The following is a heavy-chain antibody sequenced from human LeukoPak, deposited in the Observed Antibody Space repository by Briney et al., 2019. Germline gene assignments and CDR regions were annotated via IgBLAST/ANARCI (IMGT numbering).Heavy chain of an antibody. Sequence: PGGSLRLSCAASGFTFSTYAMSWVRQAPGKGLAWVSAISGSGGSTYYADSVKGRFTISRDNSKNTLYLQMNSLRAEDPAVYYCAKDAGHYITIFGVTFFDYWGQGTLVTVSS. CDR2: ISGSGGST. J-gene: IGHJ4*02. CDR1: GFTFSTYA. V-gene: IGHV3-23*01. CDR3: AKDAGHYITIFGVTFFDY. D-gene: IGHD3-3*01.